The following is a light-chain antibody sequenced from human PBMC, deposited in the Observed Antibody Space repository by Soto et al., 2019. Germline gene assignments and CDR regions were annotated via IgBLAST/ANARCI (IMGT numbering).Light chain of an antibody. CDR3: CSYAGTSYV. V-gene: IGLV2-11*01. Sequence: QSALTQPRSVSGSPGQSVTISCTGTSSDVGGYNYVSWYQQHPGKAPKLMIYDVSKRPSGVPDRFSGSKSGNTASLTISGLQAEDEADYYCCSYAGTSYVCGTGTKLTVL. J-gene: IGLJ1*01. CDR2: DVS. CDR1: SSDVGGYNY.